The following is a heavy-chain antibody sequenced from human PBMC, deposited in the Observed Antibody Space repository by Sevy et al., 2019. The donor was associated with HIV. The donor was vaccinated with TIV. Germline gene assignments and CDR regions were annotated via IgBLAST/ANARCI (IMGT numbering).Heavy chain of an antibody. Sequence: GGSLRLSCAASGFTFSDYYLSWIRQAPGKGLEWVSYISSSGSTIYYADSVKGGFTISRDNAKNSLYLQMNSLAAEDTAVYYSAREEASGSFDFDHWGQGTLVTVSS. CDR2: ISSSGSTI. CDR1: GFTFSDYY. J-gene: IGHJ4*02. D-gene: IGHD1-26*01. V-gene: IGHV3-11*01. CDR3: AREEASGSFDFDH.